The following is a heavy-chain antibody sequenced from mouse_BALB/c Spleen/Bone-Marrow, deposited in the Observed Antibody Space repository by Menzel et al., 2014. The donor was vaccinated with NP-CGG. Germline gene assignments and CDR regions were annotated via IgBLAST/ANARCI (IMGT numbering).Heavy chain of an antibody. CDR2: IRNKANGYTT. V-gene: IGHV7-3*02. CDR3: ARDYLYDFDY. CDR1: GFTFTDHY. J-gene: IGHJ2*01. Sequence: EVKVEESGGGLVQPGGFLRLSCATSGFTFTDHYMSWVRQPPGKALEWLGFIRNKANGYTTEYSASVKGRFTISRDNSQSIVYLHMNTLRAEDSATYYCARDYLYDFDYWGQGTTLTVSS. D-gene: IGHD2-1*01.